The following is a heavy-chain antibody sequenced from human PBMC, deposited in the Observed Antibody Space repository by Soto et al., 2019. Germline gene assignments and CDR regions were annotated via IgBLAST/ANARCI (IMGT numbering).Heavy chain of an antibody. Sequence: EVQLVESGGGLVQPGRSLRLSCAASGFTFDDYAMHWVRQAPGKGLEWVSGISWNSGSIGYADSVKGRFTISRDNAKNSLYLQMNSLRAEDTALYYCAKGGTGGSDYWDASYYYYMDVWGKGTTVTVSS. D-gene: IGHD4-17*01. J-gene: IGHJ6*03. CDR3: AKGGTGGSDYWDASYYYYMDV. CDR2: ISWNSGSI. CDR1: GFTFDDYA. V-gene: IGHV3-9*01.